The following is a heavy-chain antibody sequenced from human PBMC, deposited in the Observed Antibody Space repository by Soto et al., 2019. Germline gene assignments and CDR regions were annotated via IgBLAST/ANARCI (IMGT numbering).Heavy chain of an antibody. Sequence: SETLSLTCAVFGGSFSCYYWNWIGQPPGKGLEWIGEINHRGSTNYYWSLKSRVPISVDTSRNQFSRKLSSVTAADTAVYYCGRSLYYDSSVYRALDAFDIWGKGKRVPVSS. CDR2: INHRGST. D-gene: IGHD3-22*01. CDR3: GRSLYYDSSVYRALDAFDI. V-gene: IGHV4-34*01. J-gene: IGHJ3*02. CDR1: GGSFSCYY.